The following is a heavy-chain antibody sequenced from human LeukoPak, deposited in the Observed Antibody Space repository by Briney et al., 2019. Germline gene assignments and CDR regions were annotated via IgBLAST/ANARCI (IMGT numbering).Heavy chain of an antibody. V-gene: IGHV3-23*01. CDR1: GFTFSSYA. Sequence: GSLRLSCAASGFTFSSYAMSGVRQAPGKGLEWVSAISGSGGSTYYADSVKGRFTISRDNSKNTLYLQMNSMRAEDTAVYYCARSPLWFGEPRAFDYWGQGTLVTVSS. CDR2: ISGSGGST. J-gene: IGHJ4*02. CDR3: ARSPLWFGEPRAFDY. D-gene: IGHD3-10*01.